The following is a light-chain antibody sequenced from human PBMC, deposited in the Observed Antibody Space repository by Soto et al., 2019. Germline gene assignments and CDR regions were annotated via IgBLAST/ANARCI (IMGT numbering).Light chain of an antibody. CDR1: SSDIGGYYY. CDR3: SSYAGSNNFV. Sequence: SVLPQPPSASRSPGQSVTVSCTRTSSDIGGYYYVSWYQQHPGKTPKLIIYEVTKRPSGVPDRFSGSKSGNTASLTVSGLQAEDEADYYCSSYAGSNNFVFGAGTKVTVL. J-gene: IGLJ1*01. CDR2: EVT. V-gene: IGLV2-8*01.